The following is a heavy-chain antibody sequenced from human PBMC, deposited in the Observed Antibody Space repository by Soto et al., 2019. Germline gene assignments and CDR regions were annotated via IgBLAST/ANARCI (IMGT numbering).Heavy chain of an antibody. CDR3: ARDPGYSYGYY. V-gene: IGHV1-3*01. CDR1: GYTFNSYA. J-gene: IGHJ4*02. D-gene: IGHD5-18*01. Sequence: ASVKVSCKASGYTFNSYAMNWVRQAPGQRLEWMGWINAGNGNTKYSQKFQGRVTITRDTSASTAYMELSSLRSEDTAVYYCARDPGYSYGYYSGQGSLVTGSS. CDR2: INAGNGNT.